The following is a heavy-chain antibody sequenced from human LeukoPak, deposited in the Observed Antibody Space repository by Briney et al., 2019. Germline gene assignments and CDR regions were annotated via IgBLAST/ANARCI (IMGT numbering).Heavy chain of an antibody. Sequence: GGSLRLSCAASGLTFSSYSMNWVRQAPGKGLEWVSSISSSSNYIYYADSVKGRFTFSRDNAKNSLYLQMNSLRAEDTAVYYCARVPHAMVRGVIITEFYFDYWGQGTLVTVSS. CDR1: GLTFSSYS. J-gene: IGHJ4*02. D-gene: IGHD3-10*01. CDR3: ARVPHAMVRGVIITEFYFDY. CDR2: ISSSSNYI. V-gene: IGHV3-21*01.